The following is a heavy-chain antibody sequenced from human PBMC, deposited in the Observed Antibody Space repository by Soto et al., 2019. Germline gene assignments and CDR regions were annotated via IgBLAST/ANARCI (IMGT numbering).Heavy chain of an antibody. V-gene: IGHV4-31*03. CDR3: ASLVVITSFLDY. Sequence: PSETLSLTCTVSGGSISSGGYYWSWIRQHPGKGLEWIGYIYYSGSTYYNPSLKSRVTISVDTSKNQFSLKLSSVTAADTAVYYCASLVVITSFLDYWGQGTLVTVSS. CDR1: GGSISSGGYY. J-gene: IGHJ4*02. D-gene: IGHD3-22*01. CDR2: IYYSGST.